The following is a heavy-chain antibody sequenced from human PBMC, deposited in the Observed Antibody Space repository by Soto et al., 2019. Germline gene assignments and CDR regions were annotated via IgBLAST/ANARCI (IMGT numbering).Heavy chain of an antibody. D-gene: IGHD3-10*01. CDR1: GFTFSSYA. CDR3: AKGGSGSYINTNWFDP. Sequence: HPGGSLRLSCAASGFTFSSYAMSWVRQAPGKGLEWVSAISGSGGSTYYADSVKGRFTISRDNSKNTLYLQMNSLRAEDTAVYYCAKGGSGSYINTNWFDPWGQGTLVTVSS. CDR2: ISGSGGST. J-gene: IGHJ5*02. V-gene: IGHV3-23*01.